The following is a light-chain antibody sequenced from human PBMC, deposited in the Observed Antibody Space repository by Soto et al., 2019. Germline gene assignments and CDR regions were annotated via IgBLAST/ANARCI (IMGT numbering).Light chain of an antibody. Sequence: DIVLTQSPVTLSASPGESATLSCRASQSVNSDLAWYQQKPGQAPTLLIYGAYIRAVGIPARFSGSGSGAEFTLTIRSLQSEDFALYFCQQYTDWPRTFG. CDR2: GAY. CDR3: QQYTDWPRT. CDR1: QSVNSD. V-gene: IGKV3-15*01. J-gene: IGKJ1*01.